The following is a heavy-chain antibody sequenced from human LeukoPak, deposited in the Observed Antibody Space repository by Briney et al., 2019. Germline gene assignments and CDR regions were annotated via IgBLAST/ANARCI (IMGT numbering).Heavy chain of an antibody. CDR1: GYTFTVYY. CDR2: IAPRNGGT. Sequence: ASVKVSCKTSGYTFTVYYIHWIRQAPGQGLEWMGWIAPRNGGTNYAQRFQGRVSMTRDTSISTVYMELRSLIPDDTAVYYCARGLLGTSSSVGYFDSWGQGTLVTVSS. D-gene: IGHD6-6*01. CDR3: ARGLLGTSSSVGYFDS. J-gene: IGHJ4*02. V-gene: IGHV1-2*02.